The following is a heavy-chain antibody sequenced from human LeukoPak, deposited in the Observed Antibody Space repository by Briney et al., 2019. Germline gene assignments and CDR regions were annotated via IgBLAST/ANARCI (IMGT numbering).Heavy chain of an antibody. V-gene: IGHV1-8*03. CDR1: GYTFTGYY. CDR3: ARARRSDY. D-gene: IGHD1-14*01. J-gene: IGHJ4*02. Sequence: ASVKVSCKASGYTFTGYYMHWVRQATGQGLEWMGWMNPNSGNTGYAQKFQGRVTITRNTSISTAYMELSSLRSEDTAVYYCARARRSDYWGQGTLVTVSS. CDR2: MNPNSGNT.